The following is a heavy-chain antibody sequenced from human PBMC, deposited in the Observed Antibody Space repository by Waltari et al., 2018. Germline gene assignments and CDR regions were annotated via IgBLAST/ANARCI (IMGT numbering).Heavy chain of an antibody. CDR2: IYYTGST. Sequence: QVQLQESGPSLLKPSETLSPTCTVSGVSISGFYWSWVRQPPGKGLDWIGYIYYTGSTNFNPSLKSRVTMSVDTSKNQFSLKLSSVTAADTAFYYCARGGGGDWEWFDPWGQGTLVTVSS. CDR1: GVSISGFY. J-gene: IGHJ5*02. CDR3: ARGGGGDWEWFDP. D-gene: IGHD2-21*02. V-gene: IGHV4-59*01.